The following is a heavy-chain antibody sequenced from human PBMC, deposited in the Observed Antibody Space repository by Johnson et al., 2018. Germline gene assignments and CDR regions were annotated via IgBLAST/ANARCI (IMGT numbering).Heavy chain of an antibody. CDR1: GFTFSSYS. V-gene: IGHV3-21*01. J-gene: IGHJ3*02. D-gene: IGHD2-15*01. Sequence: EVQLVESGGGLVKPGGSLRLSCAASGFTFSSYSMNWVRQAPGKGLEWVSSISSRSSYIYYADSVKGRFTISRDNAKNSLYLQMNSLRAEDTAVYYCARVPSQYWWYDIYDAFDIWGQGTMVAVSS. CDR2: ISSRSSYI. CDR3: ARVPSQYWWYDIYDAFDI.